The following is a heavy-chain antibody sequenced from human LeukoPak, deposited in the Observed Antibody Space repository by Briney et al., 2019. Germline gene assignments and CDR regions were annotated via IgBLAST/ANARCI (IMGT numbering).Heavy chain of an antibody. CDR2: IYYSGST. CDR1: GGSISTYY. CDR3: ARSWGNYYSYMDV. D-gene: IGHD3-16*01. Sequence: SETLSLTCTVSGGSISTYYWSWIRQPPGKGLQWIGYIYYSGSTNYNPSLKSRVTISVDTSKNQFSLSLSSVTAADTAVYYCARSWGNYYSYMDVWGKGTTVTVSS. V-gene: IGHV4-59*01. J-gene: IGHJ6*03.